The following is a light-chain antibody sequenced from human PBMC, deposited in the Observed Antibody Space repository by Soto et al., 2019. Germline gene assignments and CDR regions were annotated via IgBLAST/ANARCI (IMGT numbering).Light chain of an antibody. Sequence: DIQMAPSPSVLSAALGDRFTITFRAIQSIGKHLNWYQQKPGKAPKFLIYGASTLQNGVPSRFTGSGSGTDFTLTVNSLQAEDFATYYCQQSYTSPTTFGQGTRLEIK. CDR3: QQSYTSPTT. CDR1: QSIGKH. V-gene: IGKV1-39*01. J-gene: IGKJ5*01. CDR2: GAS.